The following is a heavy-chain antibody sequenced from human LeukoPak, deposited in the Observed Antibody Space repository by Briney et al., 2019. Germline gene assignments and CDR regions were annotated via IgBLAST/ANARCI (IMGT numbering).Heavy chain of an antibody. J-gene: IGHJ3*02. CDR2: ISYIGST. CDR1: DDSFSSPY. CDR3: ARDLVTVTKGFDI. Sequence: SETLSLTCAVSDDSFSSPYWTWIRQPPGKGLEWIGYISYIGSTNYNPSLKSRVTISIDTSRNQFSLRLSSVTAADTAVYYCARDLVTVTKGFDIWGQGTMVSVSS. V-gene: IGHV4-59*11. D-gene: IGHD4-17*01.